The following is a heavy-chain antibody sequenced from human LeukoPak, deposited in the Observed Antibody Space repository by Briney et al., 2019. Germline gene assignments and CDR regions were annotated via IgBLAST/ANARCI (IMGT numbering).Heavy chain of an antibody. D-gene: IGHD6-19*01. J-gene: IGHJ4*02. V-gene: IGHV1-8*02. CDR1: GYTFTSYG. CDR3: ATLSSGSGRAIDY. CDR2: MNPNSGNT. Sequence: ASVKVSCKASGYTFTSYGISWVRQAPGQELEWMGWMNPNSGNTGYAQKFQGRVTMTRNTSISTAYMELSSLRSEDTAVYYCATLSSGSGRAIDYWGQGTLVTVSS.